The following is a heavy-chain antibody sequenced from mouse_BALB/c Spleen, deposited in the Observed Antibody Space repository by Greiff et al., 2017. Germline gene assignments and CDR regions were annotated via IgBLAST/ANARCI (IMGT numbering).Heavy chain of an antibody. V-gene: IGHV5-12-2*01. CDR2: ISNGGGST. CDR1: GFTFSSYT. Sequence: EVQGVESGGGLVQPGGSLKLSCAASGFTFSSYTMSWVRQTPEKRLEWVAYISNGGGSTYYPDTVKGRFTISRDNAKNTLYLQMSSLKSEDTAMYYCARRWGKYAMDYWGQGTSVTVSS. J-gene: IGHJ4*01. CDR3: ARRWGKYAMDY. D-gene: IGHD2-1*01.